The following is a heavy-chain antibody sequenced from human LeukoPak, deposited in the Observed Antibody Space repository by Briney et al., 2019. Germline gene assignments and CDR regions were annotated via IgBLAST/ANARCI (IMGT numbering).Heavy chain of an antibody. CDR3: ARGTKWGWPFDY. Sequence: SETLSLTCTVSGYSISSGYYWGWIRQPPGKGLEWIGSIYHSGSTYYNPSLKSRVTISVDTSKNQFSLKLSSVTAADTAVYYCARGTKWGWPFDYWGQGTLVTVSS. V-gene: IGHV4-38-2*02. J-gene: IGHJ4*02. CDR2: IYHSGST. D-gene: IGHD3-16*01. CDR1: GYSISSGYY.